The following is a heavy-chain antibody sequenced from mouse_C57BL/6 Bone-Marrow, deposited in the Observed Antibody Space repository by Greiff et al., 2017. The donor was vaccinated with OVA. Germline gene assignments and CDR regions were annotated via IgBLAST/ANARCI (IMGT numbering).Heavy chain of an antibody. CDR2: IYPGSGST. CDR1: GYTFTSYW. CDR3: ARDYYGSSPPFAY. J-gene: IGHJ3*01. V-gene: IGHV1-55*01. D-gene: IGHD1-1*01. Sequence: LQQPGAELVKPGASVKMSCKASGYTFTSYWITWVKQRPGQGLEWIGDIYPGSGSTNYNEKFKSKATLTVDTSSSTAYMQLSSLTSEDSAVYYCARDYYGSSPPFAYWGQGTLVTVSA.